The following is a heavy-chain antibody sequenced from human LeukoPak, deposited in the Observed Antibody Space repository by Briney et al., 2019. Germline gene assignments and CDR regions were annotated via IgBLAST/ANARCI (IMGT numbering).Heavy chain of an antibody. Sequence: GGSLRLSCAASEFTLCDYWMSWVRQAPGKGPEWGANIKKDGSVEQYMDSVNVRCTVSRDSAKNSLFLQMNILRVEDTAVDYCATYDNWGAGDVWGQGTTVSVSS. CDR3: ATYDNWGAGDV. V-gene: IGHV3-7*01. D-gene: IGHD7-27*01. CDR1: EFTLCDYW. CDR2: IKKDGSVE. J-gene: IGHJ6*02.